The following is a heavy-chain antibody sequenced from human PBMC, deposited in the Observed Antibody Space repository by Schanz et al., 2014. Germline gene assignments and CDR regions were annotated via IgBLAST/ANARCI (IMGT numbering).Heavy chain of an antibody. J-gene: IGHJ5*02. CDR2: INTGVNT. D-gene: IGHD3-9*01. CDR3: AKAADWPVTRFDP. V-gene: IGHV3-23*01. Sequence: EVQLLESGGGLVQPGGSLRLSCAASGFTFGDYAMTWVRQAPGKGLEWVSAINTGVNTYYADSVRGRFPMSRDNSKNTLYLQMSSLRADDTAVYYCAKAADWPVTRFDPWGQGTLVTVSS. CDR1: GFTFGDYA.